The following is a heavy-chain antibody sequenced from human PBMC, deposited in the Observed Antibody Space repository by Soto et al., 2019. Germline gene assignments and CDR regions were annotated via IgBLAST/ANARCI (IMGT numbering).Heavy chain of an antibody. CDR2: INAGNGNT. CDR1: GYTFTSYA. J-gene: IGHJ4*02. Sequence: ASVKVSFKASGYTFTSYAMHWVRQAPGQRLEWMGWINAGNGNTKYSQKFQGRVTITRDTSASTAYMELSSLRSEDTAVYYCARAPLGEYGVFDYWGQGTLVTVSS. V-gene: IGHV1-3*01. D-gene: IGHD4-17*01. CDR3: ARAPLGEYGVFDY.